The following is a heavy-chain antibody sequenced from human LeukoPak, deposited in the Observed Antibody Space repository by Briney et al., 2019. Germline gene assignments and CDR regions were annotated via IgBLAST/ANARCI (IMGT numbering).Heavy chain of an antibody. V-gene: IGHV1-46*01. Sequence: ASVKDSCKASGYTFTSYYMHWVRQAPGQGLEWMGLINPTGGSTGYAQKFQGRVTMTRDMSTSTDYMELSSLRSEDTAIYYRARDNSVGDNAWWFDPWGQGTLVTVSS. J-gene: IGHJ5*02. CDR1: GYTFTSYY. CDR3: ARDNSVGDNAWWFDP. CDR2: INPTGGST. D-gene: IGHD1-26*01.